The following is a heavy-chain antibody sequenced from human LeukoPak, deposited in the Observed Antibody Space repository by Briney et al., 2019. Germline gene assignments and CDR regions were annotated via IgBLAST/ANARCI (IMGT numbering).Heavy chain of an antibody. V-gene: IGHV1-18*01. D-gene: IGHD3-10*02. CDR2: ISAYNGNT. Sequence: ASVNVSCKPSVYTFTPYGITWVRQAPGPRREWMGWISAYNGNTNHARKPHARVTTTTDTTTSTAYMALRSLRSDETAVYYCARVITMFRIADWYFDIWGRGTLVTVSS. CDR1: VYTFTPYG. CDR3: ARVITMFRIADWYFDI. J-gene: IGHJ2*01.